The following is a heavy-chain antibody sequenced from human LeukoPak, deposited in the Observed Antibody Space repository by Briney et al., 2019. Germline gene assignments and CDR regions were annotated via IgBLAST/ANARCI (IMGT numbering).Heavy chain of an antibody. CDR3: ARVGNSSRWYSMIDY. CDR1: GGSISSSNW. CDR2: IYHSGST. Sequence: SETLSLTSAVSGGSISSSNWWGWVRQPPGKGLEWIGEIYHSGSTNYNPSLKSRVTISVDKSKNQFSLKLSSVTAADTAVYYCARVGNSSRWYSMIDYWGQGTLVTVSS. V-gene: IGHV4-4*02. J-gene: IGHJ4*02. D-gene: IGHD6-13*01.